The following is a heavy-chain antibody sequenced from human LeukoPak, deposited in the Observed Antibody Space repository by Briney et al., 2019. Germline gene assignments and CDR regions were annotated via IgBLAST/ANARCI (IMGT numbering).Heavy chain of an antibody. CDR3: VRVGGDSGRGWDPADY. D-gene: IGHD4-17*01. Sequence: ASVKVSCKASGYTFTGYYMHWVRQAPGQGLEWMGWINPKSGGTNYAQKFQGWVTMTRDTSISTAYMELSRLRSDDTAAYYCVRVGGDSGRGWDPADYWGQGTLVTVSS. J-gene: IGHJ4*02. CDR1: GYTFTGYY. V-gene: IGHV1-2*04. CDR2: INPKSGGT.